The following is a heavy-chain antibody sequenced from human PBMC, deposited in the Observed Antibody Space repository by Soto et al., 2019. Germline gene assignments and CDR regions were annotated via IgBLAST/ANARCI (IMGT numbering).Heavy chain of an antibody. J-gene: IGHJ6*02. D-gene: IGHD2-2*01. Sequence: GESLKISCQGSGYNFASYWISWVRQMPGKGLEWMGRIDPIDSYTNYSPSFQGHVTISADKSISTAYLQWSSLKASDTAMYYCARRYCSSASCPRNYYGMDVWGQGTKVTVYS. CDR2: IDPIDSYT. CDR1: GYNFASYW. CDR3: ARRYCSSASCPRNYYGMDV. V-gene: IGHV5-10-1*01.